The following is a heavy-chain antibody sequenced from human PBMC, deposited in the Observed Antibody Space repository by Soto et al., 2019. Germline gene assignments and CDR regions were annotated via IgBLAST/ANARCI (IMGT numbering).Heavy chain of an antibody. V-gene: IGHV1-2*02. CDR1: GYTFTGYY. CDR3: ARVALASAYYYDSSASAVGPLDY. Sequence: GASVKVSCKASGYTFTGYYMHWVRQAPGQGLEWMGWINPNSGGTNYAQKFQGRVTMTRDTSISTAYMELSRLRSDDTAVYYCARVALASAYYYDSSASAVGPLDYWGQGTLVTVSS. CDR2: INPNSGGT. D-gene: IGHD3-22*01. J-gene: IGHJ4*02.